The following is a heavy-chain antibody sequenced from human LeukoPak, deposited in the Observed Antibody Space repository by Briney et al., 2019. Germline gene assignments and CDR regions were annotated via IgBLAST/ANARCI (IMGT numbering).Heavy chain of an antibody. D-gene: IGHD1-26*01. CDR1: GFTFSSYA. Sequence: PGGSLRLSCAASGFTFSSYAMSWVRRAPGKGLEWVSAISGSGGSTYYADSVKGRFTISRDNSKNTLYLQMNSLRAEDTAVYYCAKDRRRGSYYDFLYAFDIWGQGTMVTVSS. CDR3: AKDRRRGSYYDFLYAFDI. J-gene: IGHJ3*02. CDR2: ISGSGGST. V-gene: IGHV3-23*01.